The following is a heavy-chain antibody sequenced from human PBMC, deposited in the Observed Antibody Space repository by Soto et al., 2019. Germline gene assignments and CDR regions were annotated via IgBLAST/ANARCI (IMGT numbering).Heavy chain of an antibody. Sequence: GGSLRLSCAASGFTFSSYAMSWVRQAPGKGLEWVSAISGSGGSTYYADSVKGRFTISRDNSKNTLYLQMNSLRAEDTAVYYCAKNSPEAYYDFWIGYSPADYWGQGTLVTVSS. CDR3: AKNSPEAYYDFWIGYSPADY. CDR1: GFTFSSYA. V-gene: IGHV3-23*01. J-gene: IGHJ4*02. CDR2: ISGSGGST. D-gene: IGHD3-3*01.